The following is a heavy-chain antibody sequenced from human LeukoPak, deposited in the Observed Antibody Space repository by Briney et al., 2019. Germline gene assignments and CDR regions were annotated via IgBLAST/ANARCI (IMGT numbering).Heavy chain of an antibody. J-gene: IGHJ4*02. CDR3: ASGMTTATDY. Sequence: SQTLSLTCAVSGSSIRSGYYWGWIRQPPGKGLEWIGSIDHSGNTHYNPSLKRRVTISADTSTNQFSLKLSSVTAADTAVYYCASGMTTATDYWGQGTLVTVSS. D-gene: IGHD4-17*01. V-gene: IGHV4-38-2*01. CDR1: GSSIRSGYY. CDR2: IDHSGNT.